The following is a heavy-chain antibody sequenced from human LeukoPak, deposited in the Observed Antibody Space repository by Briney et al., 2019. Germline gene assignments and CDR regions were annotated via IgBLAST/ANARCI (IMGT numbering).Heavy chain of an antibody. Sequence: PGGSLRLSCAASGFTFSSYSMNWVRQAPGKGLEWVSSISSSSSYTYYADSVKGRFTISRDNAKNSLYLQMNSLRAEDTAVYYCARENGGPGTWFGEFDAFDIWGQGTMVTVSS. J-gene: IGHJ3*02. D-gene: IGHD3-10*01. CDR1: GFTFSSYS. CDR3: ARENGGPGTWFGEFDAFDI. CDR2: ISSSSSYT. V-gene: IGHV3-21*01.